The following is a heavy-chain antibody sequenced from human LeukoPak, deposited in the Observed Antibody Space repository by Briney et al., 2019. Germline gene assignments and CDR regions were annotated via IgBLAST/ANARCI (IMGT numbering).Heavy chain of an antibody. CDR1: GYTFTGYY. CDR3: ARVENFLTDNWFDP. V-gene: IGHV1-2*02. D-gene: IGHD3/OR15-3a*01. Sequence: GASVKVSCKASGYTFTGYYIHWVRQAPGQGLEWMGYINPNTGGTFYAQIFQGRVTMTRDTSISTAYMELSRLTSDDVAVYYCARVENFLTDNWFDPWGQGTLVTVSS. J-gene: IGHJ5*02. CDR2: INPNTGGT.